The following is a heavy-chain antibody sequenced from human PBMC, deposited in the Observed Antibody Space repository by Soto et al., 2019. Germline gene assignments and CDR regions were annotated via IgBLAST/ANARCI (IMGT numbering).Heavy chain of an antibody. CDR3: AKDRVAYCSSTSCYTEYYYYYYGMDV. J-gene: IGHJ6*02. D-gene: IGHD2-2*01. CDR2: ISYDGSNK. V-gene: IGHV3-30*18. CDR1: GFTFSSYG. Sequence: GGSLRLSCAASGFTFSSYGMHWVRQAPGKGLEWVAVISYDGSNKYYADSVKGRFTISRDNSKNTLYLQMNSLRAEDTAVYYCAKDRVAYCSSTSCYTEYYYYYYGMDVWGQGTTVTV.